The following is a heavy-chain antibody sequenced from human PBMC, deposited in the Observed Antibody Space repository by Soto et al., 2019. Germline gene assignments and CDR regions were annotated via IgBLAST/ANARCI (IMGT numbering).Heavy chain of an antibody. CDR3: TTRYYYDSSGYQR. CDR2: IKSKTDGGTT. V-gene: IGHV3-15*07. D-gene: IGHD3-22*01. J-gene: IGHJ4*02. Sequence: GGSLRLSCAASGFTFSNAWMNWVRQAPGKGLEWVGRIKSKTDGGTTDYAAPVKGRFTISRDDSKNTLYLQMNSLKTEDTAVYYCTTRYYYDSSGYQRWGQGTLVTVSS. CDR1: GFTFSNAW.